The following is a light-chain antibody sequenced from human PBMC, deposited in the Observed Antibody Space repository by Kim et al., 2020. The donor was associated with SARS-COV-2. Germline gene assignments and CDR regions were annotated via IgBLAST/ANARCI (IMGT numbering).Light chain of an antibody. Sequence: IVLTQSPGTLSLSPGEGATLSCRASQSVSSNRFAWYQQKPGQGPRLLIYGASYRATGIPARFSGSGFGTDFTPTISRLEPEDSAVYYGQQYGSAHTLGQGTKLEI. CDR1: QSVSSNR. J-gene: IGKJ2*01. V-gene: IGKV3-20*01. CDR2: GAS. CDR3: QQYGSAHT.